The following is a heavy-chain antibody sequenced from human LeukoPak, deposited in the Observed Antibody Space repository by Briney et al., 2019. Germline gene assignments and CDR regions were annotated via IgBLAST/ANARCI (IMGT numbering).Heavy chain of an antibody. CDR3: ARQEYCSGGSCYTWFDP. CDR1: GFTFGDYA. CDR2: IRSKAYGGTT. V-gene: IGHV3-49*03. Sequence: GGSLRLSCTASGFTFGDYAMSWFRQAPGKGLEWVGFIRSKAYGGTTEYAASVKGRFTISRDDSKSIAYLQMNSLKTEDTAVYYCARQEYCSGGSCYTWFDPWGQGTLVIVSS. J-gene: IGHJ5*02. D-gene: IGHD2-15*01.